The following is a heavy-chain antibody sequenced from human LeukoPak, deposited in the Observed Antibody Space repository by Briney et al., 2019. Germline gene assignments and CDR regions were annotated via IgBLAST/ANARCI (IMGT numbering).Heavy chain of an antibody. J-gene: IGHJ4*02. CDR3: ARFGYPGIAVAGPYYFDY. Sequence: GGSLRLSCAASGFTFSSYAMHWVRQAPGKGLEWVAVISYDGSNKYYADSVKGRFTISRDNSKNTLYLQMNSLRAEDTAVYYCARFGYPGIAVAGPYYFDYWGQGTLVTVSS. D-gene: IGHD6-19*01. CDR2: ISYDGSNK. CDR1: GFTFSSYA. V-gene: IGHV3-30-3*01.